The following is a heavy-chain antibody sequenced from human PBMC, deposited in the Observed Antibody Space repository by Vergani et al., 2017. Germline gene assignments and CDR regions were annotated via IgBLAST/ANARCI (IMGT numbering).Heavy chain of an antibody. CDR3: AREGSLIGELSR. Sequence: EVHLVESGGGLVQPGRSLRLSCSGSGFTLGDYAMTWVRQAPGKGLEWVSSISSSSSYIYYADSVKGRFTISRDNAKNSLYLQMNSLRAEDTAVYYCAREGSLIGELSRWGQGTLVTVSS. J-gene: IGHJ4*02. CDR1: GFTLGDYA. CDR2: ISSSSSYI. D-gene: IGHD3-10*01. V-gene: IGHV3-21*01.